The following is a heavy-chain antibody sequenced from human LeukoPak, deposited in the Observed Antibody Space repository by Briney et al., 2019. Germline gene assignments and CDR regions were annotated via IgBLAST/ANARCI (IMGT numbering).Heavy chain of an antibody. D-gene: IGHD2-2*01. J-gene: IGHJ4*02. CDR2: IIPIFGTA. CDR3: ARAPILYCSSTSCPLGY. Sequence: SVKVSCKASGGTFSSYAISWVRQAPGQGLEWMGGIIPIFGTANYAQKFQGRVTITADESTSTAYMELSSLRSEDTAVYYCARAPILYCSSTSCPLGYWGQGTLVTVSS. V-gene: IGHV1-69*13. CDR1: GGTFSSYA.